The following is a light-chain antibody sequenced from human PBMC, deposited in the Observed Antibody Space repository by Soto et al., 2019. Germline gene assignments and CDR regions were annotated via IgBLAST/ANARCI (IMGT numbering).Light chain of an antibody. CDR2: DAS. CDR1: QNINTN. Sequence: EIVLTQAPVTLSLSPGEGATLSCKASQNINTNLGWYQQKPGQAPRLLIYDASLRATGIPARFTGSRSGTDFTLTINSLEPEDFAVYYCQQRGNWPRTWAFGQGTKVEV. J-gene: IGKJ1*01. V-gene: IGKV3-11*01. CDR3: QQRGNWPRTWA.